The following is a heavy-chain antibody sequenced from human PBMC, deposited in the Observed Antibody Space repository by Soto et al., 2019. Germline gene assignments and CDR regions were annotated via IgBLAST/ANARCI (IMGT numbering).Heavy chain of an antibody. CDR1: GFTFSSYS. CDR2: ISSSSSYI. V-gene: IGHV3-21*01. Sequence: GGSLRLSCAASGFTFSSYSMNWVRQAPGKGLEWVSSISSSSSYIYYADSVKGRFTISRDNAKNSLYLQMNSLRAEDTAVYYCASTGYCSSTSCYEGSFVIRGQGTMVSV. D-gene: IGHD2-2*01. J-gene: IGHJ3*02. CDR3: ASTGYCSSTSCYEGSFVI.